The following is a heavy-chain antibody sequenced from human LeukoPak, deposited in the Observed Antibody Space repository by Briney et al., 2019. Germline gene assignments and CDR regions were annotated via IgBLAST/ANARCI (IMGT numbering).Heavy chain of an antibody. Sequence: GGSLRLSCATSGFTFSSYAMNWVRQAPGKGLEWVPAISGSGGSTYYADSVKGRFIISRDNSKYTLHLQMNSLRAEDTAVYYCAKEGKTRNWNYFQAKPVYWGQGTLVTVSS. V-gene: IGHV3-23*01. D-gene: IGHD1-7*01. CDR2: ISGSGGST. J-gene: IGHJ4*02. CDR1: GFTFSSYA. CDR3: AKEGKTRNWNYFQAKPVY.